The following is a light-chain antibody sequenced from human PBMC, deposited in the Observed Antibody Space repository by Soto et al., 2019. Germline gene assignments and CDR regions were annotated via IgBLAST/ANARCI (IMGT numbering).Light chain of an antibody. V-gene: IGKV1-9*01. CDR3: QQLNSYPPP. CDR1: QGISSY. CDR2: AAS. J-gene: IGKJ4*01. Sequence: SQLTQSPSSLSASVGDRVTITCRARQGISSYLDWYQQKPGKATKLLIYAASTLQSGVPSRCSGSRSGTEFPLTISSLQPEDFETYYGQQLNSYPPPFGGGTKVEIK.